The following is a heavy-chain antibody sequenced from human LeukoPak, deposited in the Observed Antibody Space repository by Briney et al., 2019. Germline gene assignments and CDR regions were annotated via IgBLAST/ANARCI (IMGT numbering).Heavy chain of an antibody. CDR3: ARMDYYDSSGAFDI. CDR1: GVSISSGSYY. J-gene: IGHJ3*02. D-gene: IGHD3-22*01. V-gene: IGHV4-61*02. Sequence: SETLSLTCTVSGVSISSGSYYWSWIRQPTGKGLEWIGRIYTGGSTNYNPSLKSRDTISIDTSKNQFSLKLSSVTAADTAVYYCARMDYYDSSGAFDIWGQGTMVTVS. CDR2: IYTGGST.